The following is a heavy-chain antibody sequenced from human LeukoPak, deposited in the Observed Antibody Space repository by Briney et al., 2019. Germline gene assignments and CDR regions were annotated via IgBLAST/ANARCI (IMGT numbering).Heavy chain of an antibody. D-gene: IGHD5-18*01. Sequence: GGSLRLSCAASGFTFSNYAMSWVRQAPGKGLEWVSTISGSSGSTYYADSVEGRFTISRDNARNSLYLRMNSLRDEDTAVYYCVRDALHTAHFDYWGQGTLVTVSS. CDR2: ISGSSGST. V-gene: IGHV3-23*01. CDR1: GFTFSNYA. J-gene: IGHJ4*02. CDR3: VRDALHTAHFDY.